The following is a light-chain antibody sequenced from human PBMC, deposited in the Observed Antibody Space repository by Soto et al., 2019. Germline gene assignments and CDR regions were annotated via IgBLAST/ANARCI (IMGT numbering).Light chain of an antibody. V-gene: IGKV3-15*01. CDR1: PSISGE. CDR2: GAS. Sequence: IVMTHSPAPLSVSPGGRATLSCRAGPSISGELAWYQQKPGQAPRLLLYGASTRATGIPVRFSGSGSGTELTLTITSLQSEDFAIYYCQEYNNWRPITFGGGTKVDIK. CDR3: QEYNNWRPIT. J-gene: IGKJ4*01.